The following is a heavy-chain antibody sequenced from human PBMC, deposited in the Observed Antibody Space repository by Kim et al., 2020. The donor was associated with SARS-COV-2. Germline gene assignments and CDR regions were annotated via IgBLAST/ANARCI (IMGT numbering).Heavy chain of an antibody. V-gene: IGHV3-9*01. CDR2: ISWNSGSI. J-gene: IGHJ4*02. D-gene: IGHD4-17*01. CDR3: AKDLKDYGDPVFDY. CDR1: GFTFDDYA. Sequence: GGSLRLSCAASGFTFDDYAMHWVRQAPGKGLEWVSGISWNSGSIGYADSVKGRFTISRDNAKNSLYLQMNSLRAEDTALYYCAKDLKDYGDPVFDYWGQGTLVTVSS.